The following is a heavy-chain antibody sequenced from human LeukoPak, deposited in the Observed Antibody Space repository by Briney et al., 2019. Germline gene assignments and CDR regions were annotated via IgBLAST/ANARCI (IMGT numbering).Heavy chain of an antibody. D-gene: IGHD3-22*01. V-gene: IGHV1-69*04. CDR2: IIPILGIA. CDR3: ARDTASGYYVSDY. CDR1: GGTFSSYA. Sequence: SVKVSCKASGGTFSSYAIIWVRQAPGQGLEWMGRIIPILGIANYAQKFQGRVTITADKSTSTAYMELSSLRSEDTAVYYCARDTASGYYVSDYWGQGTLVTVSS. J-gene: IGHJ4*02.